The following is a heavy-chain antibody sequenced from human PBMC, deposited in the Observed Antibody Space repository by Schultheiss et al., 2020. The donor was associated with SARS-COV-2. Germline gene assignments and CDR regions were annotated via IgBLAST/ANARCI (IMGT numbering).Heavy chain of an antibody. J-gene: IGHJ4*02. CDR3: ARDRTGQVDYFDY. Sequence: GSLRLSCAASGFTFSDYYMSWIRQAPGKGLEWIGSIYYSGSTYYNPSLKSRVTISVDTSKNQFSLKLSSVTAADTAVYYCARDRTGQVDYFDYWGQGTLVTVSS. V-gene: IGHV4-59*01. CDR2: IYYSGST. D-gene: IGHD1-14*01. CDR1: GFTFSDYY.